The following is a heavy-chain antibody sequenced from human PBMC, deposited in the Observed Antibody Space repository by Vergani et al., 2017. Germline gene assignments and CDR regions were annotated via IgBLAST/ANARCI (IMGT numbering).Heavy chain of an antibody. J-gene: IGHJ5*02. CDR2: ISSSSSTI. D-gene: IGHD3-22*01. Sequence: EVQLLESGGGLVQPGGSLRLSCAASGFTFSSYSMNWVRQAPGKGLEWVSYISSSSSTIYYADSVKGRFTISRDNAKNSLYLQMNSLRAEDTAVYYCARDLINYYDSTSPREFDPWGQGTLVTVSS. CDR3: ARDLINYYDSTSPREFDP. V-gene: IGHV3-48*01. CDR1: GFTFSSYS.